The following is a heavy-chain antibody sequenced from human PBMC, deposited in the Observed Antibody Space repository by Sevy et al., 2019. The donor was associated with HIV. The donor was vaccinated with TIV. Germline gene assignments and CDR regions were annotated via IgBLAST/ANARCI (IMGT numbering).Heavy chain of an antibody. V-gene: IGHV4-30-4*01. CDR1: GGSISSSDYY. Sequence: SETLSLTCTVPGGSISSSDYYWSWIRQPPGKGLEWIGYISHSGNTYYSPSLKSRVTISGDTSQNQFSLKLSSVTAADTAVYYCARRLYGDYSDAFDIWGQGTVVTVSS. CDR3: ARRLYGDYSDAFDI. D-gene: IGHD4-17*01. J-gene: IGHJ3*02. CDR2: ISHSGNT.